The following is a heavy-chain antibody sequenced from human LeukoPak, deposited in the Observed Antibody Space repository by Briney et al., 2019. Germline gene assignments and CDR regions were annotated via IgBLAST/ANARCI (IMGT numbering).Heavy chain of an antibody. CDR2: ISYDGSNK. Sequence: PGGSLRLSCAASGFTFSGSALHWVRQAPGKGLEWVAVISYDGSNKYYADSVKGRFTISRDNSKNTLYLQMNSLRAEDTAVYYCARVGGSLKFYFDYWGQGTLVTVSS. V-gene: IGHV3-30*04. CDR3: ARVGGSLKFYFDY. J-gene: IGHJ4*02. CDR1: GFTFSGSA. D-gene: IGHD6-13*01.